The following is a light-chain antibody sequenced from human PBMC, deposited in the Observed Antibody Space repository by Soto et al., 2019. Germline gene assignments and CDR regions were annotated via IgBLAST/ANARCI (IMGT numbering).Light chain of an antibody. CDR3: QQYFHSPPT. CDR1: QTVFFNSNNRNY. CDR2: WAS. J-gene: IGKJ4*01. V-gene: IGKV4-1*01. Sequence: DIVMTQSPDSLAVSLGERATINCKSSQTVFFNSNNRNYVVWYQQKPGQPPNLLISWASIRESGVPDRFSGSASGTDFTLTISSLQAEDVAVYYCQQYFHSPPTFGGGTRVEI.